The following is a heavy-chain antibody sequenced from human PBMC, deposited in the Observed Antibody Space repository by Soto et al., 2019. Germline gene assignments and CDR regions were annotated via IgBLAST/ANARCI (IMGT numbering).Heavy chain of an antibody. Sequence: QVQLVQSGAEVKKPGASVKVSCKASGYTFTSYDINWVRQATGHGLEWMGWMNPNSGNTGYAKKFQGRVTMTRHSSKSTAYLELSTLRWEDASVYYCAREKVGANDSWAQGTLVTVSS. CDR3: AREKVGANDS. CDR2: MNPNSGNT. J-gene: IGHJ4*02. CDR1: GYTFTSYD. V-gene: IGHV1-8*01. D-gene: IGHD1-26*01.